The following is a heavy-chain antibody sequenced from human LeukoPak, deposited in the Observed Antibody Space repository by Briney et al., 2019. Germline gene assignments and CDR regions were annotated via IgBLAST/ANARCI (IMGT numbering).Heavy chain of an antibody. D-gene: IGHD3-3*01. V-gene: IGHV4-34*01. CDR3: ARGRRTYDFWSGYYDAFDI. Sequence: SETLSLTCAVYGGPFSGYYWSWIRQPPGKGLEWIGEISHSGSTNCNPSLRSRVTISGDTSKNQFSLKVSSVTAADTAVYYCARGRRTYDFWSGYYDAFDIWGQGTMVTVSS. J-gene: IGHJ3*02. CDR1: GGPFSGYY. CDR2: ISHSGST.